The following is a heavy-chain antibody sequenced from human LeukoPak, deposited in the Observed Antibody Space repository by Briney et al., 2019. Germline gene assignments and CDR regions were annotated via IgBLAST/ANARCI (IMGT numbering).Heavy chain of an antibody. CDR3: ARMNYGSGSYLDY. J-gene: IGHJ4*02. Sequence: SQTLSLTCTVSGGSISSGDYYWSWIRQPPGKGLEWIGYIYYSGSTYYNPSLKSRVTISVDTSKNQFSLKLSSVTAADTAVYYCARMNYGSGSYLDYWGQGTLVTVSS. CDR1: GGSISSGDYY. V-gene: IGHV4-30-4*08. D-gene: IGHD3-10*01. CDR2: IYYSGST.